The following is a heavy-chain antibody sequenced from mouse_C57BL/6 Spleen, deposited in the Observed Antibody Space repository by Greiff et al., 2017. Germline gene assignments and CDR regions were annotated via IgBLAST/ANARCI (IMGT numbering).Heavy chain of an antibody. Sequence: EVKLMESGGGLVQPGGSLKLSCAASGFTFSDYGMAWVRQAPRKGPEWVAFISNLAYSIYYADTVTGRFTISRENAKNTLYLEMSSLRSEDTAMYYCARRWGGYAMDYWGQGTSVTVSS. J-gene: IGHJ4*01. CDR1: GFTFSDYG. V-gene: IGHV5-15*01. CDR3: ARRWGGYAMDY. CDR2: ISNLAYSI.